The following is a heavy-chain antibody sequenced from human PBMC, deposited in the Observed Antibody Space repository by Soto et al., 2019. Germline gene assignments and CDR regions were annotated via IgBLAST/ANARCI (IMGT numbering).Heavy chain of an antibody. V-gene: IGHV1-18*01. Sequence: QVPLVQSEGEVKKPGASVKISCRASGYTFTSYAINWVRQTPGQGLEWMGWISAHSGNTNYAQKVQGRVTMTTDTSTSTAYMALRSLRSDDTAIYYCPRIAASGIVHDFDFWGQGTLVTVSS. CDR3: PRIAASGIVHDFDF. CDR2: ISAHSGNT. J-gene: IGHJ4*02. D-gene: IGHD6-13*01. CDR1: GYTFTSYA.